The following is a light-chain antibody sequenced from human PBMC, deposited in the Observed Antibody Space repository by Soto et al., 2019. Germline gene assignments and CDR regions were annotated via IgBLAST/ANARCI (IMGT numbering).Light chain of an antibody. CDR1: SSDVGAYNF. J-gene: IGLJ1*01. CDR2: EVS. V-gene: IGLV2-14*01. Sequence: QSALTQPGSVSGSPGQSITISCTGTSSDVGAYNFVSWYQQHPGKAPKLMIYEVSNRPSGVSNRFSGSKSGNTASLTISGLQAEDEADYYCSSYTTRSTPLYVFGTGTKVTVL. CDR3: SSYTTRSTPLYV.